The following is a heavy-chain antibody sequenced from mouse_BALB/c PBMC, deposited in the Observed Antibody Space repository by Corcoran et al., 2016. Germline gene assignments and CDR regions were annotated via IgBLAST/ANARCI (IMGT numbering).Heavy chain of an antibody. V-gene: IGHV14-3*02. J-gene: IGHJ1*01. Sequence: EVQLQQSGAELVKPGASVKLSCTASGFNIKDTYMHWVKQRPEQGLEWIGRIDPANGNTKYDPKFQGKATITADTSSNRAYLQLSSLTSEDTAVYYCASWDWYFDVWGAGTMVTLSS. CDR2: IDPANGNT. CDR3: ASWDWYFDV. CDR1: GFNIKDTY.